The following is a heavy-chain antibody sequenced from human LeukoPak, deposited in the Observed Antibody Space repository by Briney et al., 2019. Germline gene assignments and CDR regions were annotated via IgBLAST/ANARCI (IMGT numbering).Heavy chain of an antibody. CDR3: ARGGYSSGWYRSDAFDI. D-gene: IGHD6-19*01. CDR2: ISAYNGNT. J-gene: IGHJ3*02. V-gene: IGHV1-18*04. Sequence: ASVKVSCKASGYTFTSYYIHWVRQAPGQGLEWMGWISAYNGNTNHAQKLQGRVTMTTDTSTSTAYMELRSLRSDDTAVYYCARGGYSSGWYRSDAFDIWGQGTMVTVSS. CDR1: GYTFTSYY.